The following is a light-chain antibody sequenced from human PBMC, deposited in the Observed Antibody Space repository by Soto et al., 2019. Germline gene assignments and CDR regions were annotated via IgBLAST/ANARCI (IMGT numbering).Light chain of an antibody. CDR3: AAWDDSLNGQV. CDR1: SSNIGNNA. CDR2: YDD. V-gene: IGLV1-36*01. Sequence: QSVLTQPPSVSDAPRQRVTISCSGSSSNIGNNAVNWYQQLPGKAPKLLIYYDDLLPSGVSDRFSGSKSGTSASLAISWLQSEDEADYYCAAWDDSLNGQVFGGGTKLTVL. J-gene: IGLJ3*02.